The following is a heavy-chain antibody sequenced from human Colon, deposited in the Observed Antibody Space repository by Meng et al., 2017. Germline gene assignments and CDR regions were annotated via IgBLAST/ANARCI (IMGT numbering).Heavy chain of an antibody. Sequence: GESLKISCVGSGFAFSNYAMIWIRQAPGKGLEWVSSITGSGGGTHYAESVKGRFSISRDNSRNRLFLQMNDLRDEDTAVYYCAKDPNGDYLGAFDFWGQGTGVTGSS. V-gene: IGHV3-23*01. D-gene: IGHD4-17*01. CDR1: GFAFSNYA. J-gene: IGHJ3*01. CDR2: ITGSGGGT. CDR3: AKDPNGDYLGAFDF.